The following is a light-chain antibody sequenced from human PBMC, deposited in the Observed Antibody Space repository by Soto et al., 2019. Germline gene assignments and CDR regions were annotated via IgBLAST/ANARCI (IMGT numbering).Light chain of an antibody. CDR1: QSVSTY. CDR3: QQRRSWPPTIT. V-gene: IGKV3-11*01. CDR2: DAS. Sequence: ILWTQSPATLSLSPGERPTLSCRASQSVSTYLAWYQQRPGQAPSLLIYDASYRATDIPPRFSGSGSGTDFTLTISSLEPEDFAAYYWQQRRSWPPTITFGQGTRLEIK. J-gene: IGKJ5*01.